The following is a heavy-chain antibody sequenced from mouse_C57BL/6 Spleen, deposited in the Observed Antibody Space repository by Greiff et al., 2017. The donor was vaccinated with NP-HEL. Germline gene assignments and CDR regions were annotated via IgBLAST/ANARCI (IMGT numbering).Heavy chain of an antibody. CDR3: ARPGFAY. J-gene: IGHJ3*01. Sequence: LKISCKASGYAFSSSWMNWVKQRPGKGLEWIGRIYPGDGDTNYNGKFKGKATLTADKSSSTAYMQLSSLTSEDSAVYFCARPGFAYWGQGTLVTVSA. V-gene: IGHV1-82*01. CDR2: IYPGDGDT. CDR1: GYAFSSSW.